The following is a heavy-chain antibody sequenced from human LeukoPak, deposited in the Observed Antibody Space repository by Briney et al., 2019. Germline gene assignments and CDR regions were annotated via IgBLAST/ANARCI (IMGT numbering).Heavy chain of an antibody. V-gene: IGHV3-9*01. J-gene: IGHJ4*02. Sequence: GGSLRLSCAASGFTFNDYGMHWVRQAPGKGLEWVSGLSWNSGGVGYADSVQGRFTISRDNSKNTLYLQMNSLRAEDTALYYCAKEAHYPHMGTYLVTIDSWGQGTLVTVSS. CDR3: AKEAHYPHMGTYLVTIDS. CDR2: LSWNSGGV. CDR1: GFTFNDYG. D-gene: IGHD3-9*01.